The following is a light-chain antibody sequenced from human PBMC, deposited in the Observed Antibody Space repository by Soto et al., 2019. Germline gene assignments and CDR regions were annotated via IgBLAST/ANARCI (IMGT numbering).Light chain of an antibody. Sequence: DIQMTQSPSTLSASVGDRVTITCRASQSISGWLAWYQQKPGEAPKILIYDASSLESGVPSRFSGSGSGTEFALTISSLQPDDFATYYFQQYDSYSWTFGQGTKVEIK. CDR1: QSISGW. CDR3: QQYDSYSWT. CDR2: DAS. V-gene: IGKV1-5*01. J-gene: IGKJ1*01.